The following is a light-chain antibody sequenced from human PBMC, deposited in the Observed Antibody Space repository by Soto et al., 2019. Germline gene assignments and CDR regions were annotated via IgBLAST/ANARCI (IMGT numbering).Light chain of an antibody. CDR3: ASWDYSLTGEV. CDR2: DNN. J-gene: IGLJ2*01. V-gene: IGLV1-51*01. CDR1: SSNIGNNY. Sequence: QSVLTQPPSVSATPGQKVTISCSGSSSNIGNNYVSWYQQLPGTAPKLLIYDNNKRSSGIPDRFPGSKSGTSGTLDITGLQTGDEADYYCASWDYSLTGEVFGGGTKLTVL.